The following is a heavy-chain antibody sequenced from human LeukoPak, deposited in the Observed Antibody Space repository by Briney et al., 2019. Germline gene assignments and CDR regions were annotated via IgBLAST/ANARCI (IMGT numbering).Heavy chain of an antibody. D-gene: IGHD2-2*01. J-gene: IGHJ4*02. CDR3: ARSPAAMLGNDY. CDR2: INSDGSST. V-gene: IGHV3-74*01. CDR1: GFTFSSYW. Sequence: QPGGSLRLSCAASGFTFSSYWMHWVRHAPGKGLVWVSRINSDGSSTSYADSVKGRFTISRDNAKNTLYLQMNSLRAEDTAVYYCARSPAAMLGNDYWGQGTLVTVSS.